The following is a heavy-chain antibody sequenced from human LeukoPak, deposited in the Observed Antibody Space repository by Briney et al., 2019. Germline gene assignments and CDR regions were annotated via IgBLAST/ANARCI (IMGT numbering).Heavy chain of an antibody. J-gene: IGHJ5*02. V-gene: IGHV1-2*02. CDR1: GYTFTNYA. Sequence: ASVKVSCKASGYTFTNYAMNWVRQAPGQGLEWMGWINPNSGGTNYAQKFQGRVTMTRDTSISTAYMELSRLRSDDTAVYYCARPLRTAKNWFDPWGQGTLVTVSS. CDR2: INPNSGGT. D-gene: IGHD4-17*01. CDR3: ARPLRTAKNWFDP.